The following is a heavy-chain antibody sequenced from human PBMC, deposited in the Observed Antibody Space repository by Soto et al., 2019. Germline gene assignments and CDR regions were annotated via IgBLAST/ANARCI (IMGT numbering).Heavy chain of an antibody. V-gene: IGHV3-48*01. CDR3: ARDLRDSSSWLDYYYYGMDV. CDR1: GFTFSSYS. J-gene: IGHJ6*02. CDR2: ISSSSSTI. D-gene: IGHD6-13*01. Sequence: EVQLVESGGGLVQPGGSLRLSCAASGFTFSSYSMNWVRQAPGKGLEWVSYISSSSSTIYYADSVKGRFTISRDNAKNSLYLQMNSLRAEDTAVYYCARDLRDSSSWLDYYYYGMDVWGQGTTVTVSS.